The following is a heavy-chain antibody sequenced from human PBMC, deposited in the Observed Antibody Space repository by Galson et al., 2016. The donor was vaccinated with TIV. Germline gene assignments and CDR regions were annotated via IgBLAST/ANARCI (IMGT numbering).Heavy chain of an antibody. Sequence: QSGAEVKKPGESLKISCKGSGYSFTSYWIAWVRQMPGKGLEWMGIIYPGDSDTRNSPSFQGQVTFSADKSINTAYLQWSSLKASDTAMYYCARRGRYCSGATCYPAFDIWGQGTMVTVSS. CDR1: GYSFTSYW. CDR3: ARRGRYCSGATCYPAFDI. V-gene: IGHV5-51*03. D-gene: IGHD2-15*01. CDR2: IYPGDSDT. J-gene: IGHJ3*02.